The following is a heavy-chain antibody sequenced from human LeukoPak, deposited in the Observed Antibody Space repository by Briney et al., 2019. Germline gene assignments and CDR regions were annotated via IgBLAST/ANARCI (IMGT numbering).Heavy chain of an antibody. J-gene: IGHJ4*02. CDR3: ARERGPSWSGDDLYYFDY. D-gene: IGHD3-3*01. V-gene: IGHV1-46*01. CDR1: GLTFSSYA. Sequence: PGRSLRLSCAASGLTFSSYAMPWVRQAPGQGLEWMGIINPSGGSTSYAQKFQGRVTMTRDTSTSTVYMELSSLRSEDTAVYYCARERGPSWSGDDLYYFDYWGQGTLVTVSS. CDR2: INPSGGST.